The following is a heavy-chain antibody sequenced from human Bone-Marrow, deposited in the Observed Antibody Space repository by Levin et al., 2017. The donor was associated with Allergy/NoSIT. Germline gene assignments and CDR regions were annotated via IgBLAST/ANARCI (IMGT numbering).Heavy chain of an antibody. Sequence: GGSLRLSCVGSEFTFDSHGIHWVRQAPGKGLEWVSLVGYEGDYEHYADSVKGRFTVSRDNSKNMLYLQMNSLRPDDTARYHCAKGKPPDTWGQGTMVTVSS. CDR2: VGYEGDYE. V-gene: IGHV3-30*02. CDR1: EFTFDSHG. CDR3: AKGKPPDT. J-gene: IGHJ5*02.